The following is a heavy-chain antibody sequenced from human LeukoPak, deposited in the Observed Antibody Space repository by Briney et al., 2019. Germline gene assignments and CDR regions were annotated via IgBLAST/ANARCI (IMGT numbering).Heavy chain of an antibody. CDR2: INHSGST. D-gene: IGHD1-7*01. CDR1: GGSFSGYY. CDR3: ARSLELRIYYYYMDV. V-gene: IGHV4-34*01. J-gene: IGHJ6*03. Sequence: SETLSLTCAVYGGSFSGYYWSWIRQPPGKGLEWIGEINHSGSTNYNPSLKSRVTISVDTSKNQFSLKLSSVTAADTAVYYCARSLELRIYYYYMDVWGKGTTVTVSS.